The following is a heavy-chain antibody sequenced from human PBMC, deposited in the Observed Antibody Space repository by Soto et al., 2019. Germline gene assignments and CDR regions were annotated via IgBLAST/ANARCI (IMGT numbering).Heavy chain of an antibody. V-gene: IGHV4-4*02. CDR2: IYHSGST. D-gene: IGHD3-22*01. CDR1: GGSISSSNW. J-gene: IGHJ4*02. Sequence: SETLSLTCAVSGGSISSSNWWSWVRQPPGKGLEWIGEIYHSGSTNYNPSLKSRVTISVDKSKNQFSLKLSSVSAADTAVYYCARGSYDSRARHWSSVYWRQGTLVTVSS. CDR3: ARGSYDSRARHWSSVY.